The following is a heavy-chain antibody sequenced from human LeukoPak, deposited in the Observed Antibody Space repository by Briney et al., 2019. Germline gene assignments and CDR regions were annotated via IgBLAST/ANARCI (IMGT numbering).Heavy chain of an antibody. V-gene: IGHV4-4*09. CDR2: IYTSGST. CDR1: GASIRSYY. J-gene: IGHJ2*01. D-gene: IGHD2-8*02. CDR3: ARQPLLGSYWFFGL. Sequence: PSETLSLTCSDSGASIRSYYWSWIRQPPGKGLEWIGYIYTSGSTNHSPSLKGRVSLSMDTSKNHFSLTLSSVTAADTAVYYCARQPLLGSYWFFGLWGRGTLVTVSS.